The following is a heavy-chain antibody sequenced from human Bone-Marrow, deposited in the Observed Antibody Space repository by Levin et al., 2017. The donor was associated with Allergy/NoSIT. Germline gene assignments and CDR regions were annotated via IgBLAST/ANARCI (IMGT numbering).Heavy chain of an antibody. J-gene: IGHJ4*02. V-gene: IGHV1-46*01. CDR2: IDPSTRST. D-gene: IGHD1-26*01. Sequence: ASVKVSCKASGYNFTNYYLHWVRQAPGQGLEWMAIIDPSTRSTTYAQKFQGRVTVTRDTSTSTVYMEVSSLRSDDTALYYCARGRMVGIVDGTKIFDYWGQGTLVTVSS. CDR3: ARGRMVGIVDGTKIFDY. CDR1: GYNFTNYY.